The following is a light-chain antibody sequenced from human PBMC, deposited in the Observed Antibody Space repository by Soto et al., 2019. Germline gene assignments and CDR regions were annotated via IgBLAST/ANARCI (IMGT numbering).Light chain of an antibody. CDR1: SGHSFYI. Sequence: QSVLTQSSSTSASLGSSVKLTCTLSSGHSFYIIAWHQQQPGKAPRYLVKVEGSGIYKKGSGVPDRFSGSSSGADRFLTISNLQLEDEAEYYCETWDSNTWVFGGGTKLTVL. V-gene: IGLV4-60*02. J-gene: IGLJ3*02. CDR2: VEGSGIY. CDR3: ETWDSNTWV.